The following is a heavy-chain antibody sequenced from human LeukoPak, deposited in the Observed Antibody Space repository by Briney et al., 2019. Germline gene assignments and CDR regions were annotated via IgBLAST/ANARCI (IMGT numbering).Heavy chain of an antibody. Sequence: GGSLRLSCAASGFTFDDYGMSWVRQAPGKGLVWVSRINSDGSSTSYADSVKGRFTISRDNAKNTLYLQMNSLRAEDTAVYYCARDVYEYQLGNWFDPWGQGTLVTVSS. CDR1: GFTFDDYG. V-gene: IGHV3-74*01. CDR2: INSDGSST. J-gene: IGHJ5*02. CDR3: ARDVYEYQLGNWFDP. D-gene: IGHD2-2*01.